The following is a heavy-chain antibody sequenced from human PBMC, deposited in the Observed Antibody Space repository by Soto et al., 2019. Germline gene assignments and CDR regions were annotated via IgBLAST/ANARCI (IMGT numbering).Heavy chain of an antibody. CDR3: TTEGTAPYYYYAMDA. CDR2: INTHNGNT. J-gene: IGHJ6*02. D-gene: IGHD3-10*01. CDR1: GYTFTTYG. V-gene: IGHV1-18*01. Sequence: QVQLEQSAPEVKKPGASVKVSCKASGYTFTTYGISWVRQAPGQGLEWMGRINTHNGNTNHAQNPQARVLXPXAXSSXTAYMELRSLRSADTAVYYCTTEGTAPYYYYAMDAWGQGTTVTVSS.